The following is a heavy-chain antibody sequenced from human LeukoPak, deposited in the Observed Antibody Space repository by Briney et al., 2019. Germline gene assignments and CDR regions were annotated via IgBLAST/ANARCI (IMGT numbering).Heavy chain of an antibody. V-gene: IGHV1-18*01. CDR1: GYTFTSYG. Sequence: ASVKVSCKASGYTFTSYGISLVRQAPGQGLEWMGWISAYNGNTNYAQKLQGRVTMTTDTSTSTAYMELRSLRSDDTAVYYCARGLVLGVGRGYYFDYWGQGTLVTVSS. CDR3: ARGLVLGVGRGYYFDY. D-gene: IGHD3-3*01. J-gene: IGHJ4*02. CDR2: ISAYNGNT.